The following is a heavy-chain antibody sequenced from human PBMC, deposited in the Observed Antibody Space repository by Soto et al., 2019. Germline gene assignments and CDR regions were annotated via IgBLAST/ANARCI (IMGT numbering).Heavy chain of an antibody. CDR2: IWEDGSEE. CDR1: GFIFSNSL. V-gene: IGHV3-33*01. CDR3: AREPEGSVFGLDS. Sequence: QVQLVESGGGVVQPGRSLRLSCAASGFIFSNSLMHWVRQAPGKGLEWVAVIWEDGSEEYHADSVKGRFTISRDNSRNTLYLQMDRLRVDDMAVYYCAREPEGSVFGLDSWGQGTLVTVSS. D-gene: IGHD3-10*02. J-gene: IGHJ4*02.